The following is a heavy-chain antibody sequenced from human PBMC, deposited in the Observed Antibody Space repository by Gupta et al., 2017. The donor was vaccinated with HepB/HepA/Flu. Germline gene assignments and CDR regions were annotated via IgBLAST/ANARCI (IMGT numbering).Heavy chain of an antibody. D-gene: IGHD1-26*01. CDR2: IYTNGNT. V-gene: IGHV4-4*07. Sequence: QVQLQESGRGLVKPSETLSLTCTVSGGSLRNSYWNWIRQPAGKGLEWIGRIYTNGNTNYNPSLKSRVTMSVDTSKNQFSLKLSSVTAADTAVYYCTRDPTGYSPDYFDYWGQGTLVTVSS. J-gene: IGHJ4*02. CDR3: TRDPTGYSPDYFDY. CDR1: GGSLRNSY.